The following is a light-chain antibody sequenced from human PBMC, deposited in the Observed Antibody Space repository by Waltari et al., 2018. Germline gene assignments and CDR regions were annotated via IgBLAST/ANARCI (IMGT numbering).Light chain of an antibody. CDR1: QSLGSF. V-gene: IGKV3-15*01. Sequence: EIVMTQSPATLSVSPGERVTLSCRASQSLGSFLAWYQQKPGQAPRLLIAGISTRSTGIPARFSGSGSGTDFTLTISSLESEDFAVYYCQQYKSWPLTFGPGTKVDIK. J-gene: IGKJ3*01. CDR2: GIS. CDR3: QQYKSWPLT.